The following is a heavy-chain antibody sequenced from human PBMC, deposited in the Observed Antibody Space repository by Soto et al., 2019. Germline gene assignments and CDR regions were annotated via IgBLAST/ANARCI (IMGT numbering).Heavy chain of an antibody. CDR2: IYYSGST. D-gene: IGHD3-22*01. CDR1: GGSISSYY. J-gene: IGHJ5*02. CDR3: AREDEYYYDSSGSRFGFDP. Sequence: PSETLSLTCTVSGGSISSYYWSWIRQPPGKGLEWIGYIYYSGSTNYNPSLKSRVTISVDTSKNQFSLKLSSVTAADTAVYYCAREDEYYYDSSGSRFGFDPWGQGTLVTVSS. V-gene: IGHV4-59*01.